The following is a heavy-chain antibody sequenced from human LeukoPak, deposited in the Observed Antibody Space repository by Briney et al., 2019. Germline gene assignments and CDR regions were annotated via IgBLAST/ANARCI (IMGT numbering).Heavy chain of an antibody. Sequence: PGGSLRLSCAASGFTFSSYSMNWVRQAPGKGLEWVSSISSSSSYIYYADSVKGRFTISRDNAKNSLYPQMNSLRAEDTAVYYCARDRRGPYCSSTSCSGAYYYGMDVWGQGTTVTVSS. CDR2: ISSSSSYI. V-gene: IGHV3-21*01. D-gene: IGHD2-2*01. CDR3: ARDRRGPYCSSTSCSGAYYYGMDV. CDR1: GFTFSSYS. J-gene: IGHJ6*02.